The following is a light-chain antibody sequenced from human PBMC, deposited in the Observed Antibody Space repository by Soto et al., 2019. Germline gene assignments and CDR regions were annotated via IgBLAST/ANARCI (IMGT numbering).Light chain of an antibody. CDR3: QQYNSYSGM. CDR1: QTIGSW. V-gene: IGKV1-5*01. CDR2: DAS. Sequence: DIQMTHSPSTLSESVVDRVTVTCRASQTIGSWLAWYQQKPGRAPKLLIFDASSLESGVPSRFSGNGSGTEFTLTISGLQPDDFASYYCQQYNSYSGMFGQGTK. J-gene: IGKJ1*01.